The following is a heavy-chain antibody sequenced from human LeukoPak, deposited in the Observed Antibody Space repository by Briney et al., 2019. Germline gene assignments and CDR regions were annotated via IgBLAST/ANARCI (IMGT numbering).Heavy chain of an antibody. CDR1: GGSISTFY. D-gene: IGHD2/OR15-2a*01. Sequence: SETLSLTCTVSGGSISTFYWSWIRQPPGKRLEWIGNVYYSGSTNYNPSLKSRVTISVDTFSNQFSLKLSSVTATDTAIYYCAREHYFGYFDDWGQGTLVTVSS. CDR2: VYYSGST. V-gene: IGHV4-59*12. CDR3: AREHYFGYFDD. J-gene: IGHJ4*02.